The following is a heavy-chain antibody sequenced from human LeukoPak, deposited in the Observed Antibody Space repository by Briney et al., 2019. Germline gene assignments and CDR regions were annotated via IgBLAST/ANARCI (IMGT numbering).Heavy chain of an antibody. Sequence: SETLSLTCTVSGGSISNYYWNWIRQPPGKGLEWIGYIYNSGSTNYNPSLKSRVTISVDTSKNQFSLKLSSVTAADTAVYYCARGSGGTKDDAFDIWGQGTMVTVSS. CDR3: ARGSGGTKDDAFDI. CDR1: GGSISNYY. J-gene: IGHJ3*02. D-gene: IGHD2-15*01. V-gene: IGHV4-59*01. CDR2: IYNSGST.